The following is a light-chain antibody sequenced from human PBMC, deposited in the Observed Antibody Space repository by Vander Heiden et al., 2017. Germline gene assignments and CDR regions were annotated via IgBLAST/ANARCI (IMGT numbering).Light chain of an antibody. CDR3: QQYNNWPALT. Sequence: EIVMTQSPATLSVSPGERATLSCRASQSVSSNLAWYQQKAGQAPRLLIYGASTRATGSPARFSGSGSGTEFTLTISSLQSEDLAVYYCQQYNNWPALTFGGGTKVEIK. J-gene: IGKJ4*01. CDR2: GAS. CDR1: QSVSSN. V-gene: IGKV3-15*01.